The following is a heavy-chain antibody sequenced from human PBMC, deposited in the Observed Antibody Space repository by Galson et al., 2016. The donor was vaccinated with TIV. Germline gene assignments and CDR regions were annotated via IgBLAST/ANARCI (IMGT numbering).Heavy chain of an antibody. Sequence: SLRLSCAASGFTFSKYGMLWVRQAPGKGLEWVAVVADHGNTQYYADSVKGRFTVSRDNAKNSLYLQMNGLRVEDSGVYFCASQRPAYSSSWYHFDDWGQGTPVTVSS. J-gene: IGHJ4*02. V-gene: IGHV3-30*03. CDR2: VADHGNTQ. CDR3: ASQRPAYSSSWYHFDD. D-gene: IGHD6-13*01. CDR1: GFTFSKYG.